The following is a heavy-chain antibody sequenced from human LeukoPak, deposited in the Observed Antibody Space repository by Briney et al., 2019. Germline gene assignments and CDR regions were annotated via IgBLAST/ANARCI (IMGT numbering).Heavy chain of an antibody. CDR3: VREDTPATANY. J-gene: IGHJ4*02. V-gene: IGHV3-23*01. Sequence: PGGSLRLSCAASGFNFANHAMSWVRQTPGKGLEWVSAISGGGDITYYADSVRGRFTISRDNSKDTLFLQMNSLRPGDTAVYYCVREDTPATANYWGQGTLVTISS. CDR1: GFNFANHA. D-gene: IGHD2-21*02. CDR2: ISGGGDIT.